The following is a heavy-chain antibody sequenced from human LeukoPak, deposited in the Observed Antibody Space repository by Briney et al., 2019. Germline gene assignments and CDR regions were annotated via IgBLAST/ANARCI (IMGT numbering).Heavy chain of an antibody. V-gene: IGHV3-74*01. CDR1: GFTFSSSW. CDR2: INSDESMT. J-gene: IGHJ5*02. Sequence: GGSLRLSCAASGFTFSSSWMSWVRQAPGKGLVWISRINSDESMTNYADSVKGRFTISRDNAKNTLYLQMNSLRAEDTAVYYCARALLTWASNFLVFDPWGQGTLVTVSS. D-gene: IGHD1-26*01. CDR3: ARALLTWASNFLVFDP.